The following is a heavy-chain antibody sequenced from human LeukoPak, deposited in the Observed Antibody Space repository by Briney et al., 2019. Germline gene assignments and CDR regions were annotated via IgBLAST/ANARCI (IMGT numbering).Heavy chain of an antibody. CDR3: ARANFLYCSSSTCLFDY. CDR1: GYTFTDYY. Sequence: ASVKVSCKASGYTFTDYYMHWVRQAPGQGVDWXGWINPNDGDTNYAQKFQDRLTLTRDTYISTDHMEVSRLRSDDTAVYYCARANFLYCSSSTCLFDYWGQGTLVTVSS. CDR2: INPNDGDT. V-gene: IGHV1-2*02. J-gene: IGHJ4*02. D-gene: IGHD2-2*01.